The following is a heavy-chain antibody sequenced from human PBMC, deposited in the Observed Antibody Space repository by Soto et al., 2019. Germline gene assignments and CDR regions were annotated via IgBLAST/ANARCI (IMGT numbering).Heavy chain of an antibody. CDR3: ARGGPQIYGGSWNYYFDY. V-gene: IGHV1-18*01. CDR2: NT. D-gene: IGHD1-7*01. J-gene: IGHJ4*02. CDR1: GYTFANYG. Sequence: QVQLVQSGAEVKEPGASVKISCKTSGYTFANYGVTWVRQAPGQGLEWVGCNTDYAQKFQGTVTMTRYTSTSTAYLELRSLKSDDTAVYYCARGGPQIYGGSWNYYFDYWGQGTLVTVSS.